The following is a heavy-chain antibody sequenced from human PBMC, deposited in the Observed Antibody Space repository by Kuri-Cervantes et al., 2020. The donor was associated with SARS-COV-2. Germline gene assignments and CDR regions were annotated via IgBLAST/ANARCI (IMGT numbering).Heavy chain of an antibody. CDR1: GFTFSSYA. V-gene: IGHV3-23*01. CDR2: ISGSGGST. Sequence: GESLKISCAASGFTFSSYAMSWVRQAPGKGLEWVSAISGSGGSTYYADSVKGRFTISRDNSKNTLYLQMNSLRAEDTAVYYCAKDWLPDDAFDIWGQGTMVIVSS. D-gene: IGHD6-19*01. J-gene: IGHJ3*02. CDR3: AKDWLPDDAFDI.